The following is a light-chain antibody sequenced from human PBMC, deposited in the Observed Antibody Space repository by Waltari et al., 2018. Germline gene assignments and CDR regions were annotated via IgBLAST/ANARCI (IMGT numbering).Light chain of an antibody. CDR2: HAS. V-gene: IGKV3-20*01. Sequence: IVLTQSPSTLSLSPGERATLSCRASQSVGRFLAWYQQKPGQAPRLLIYHASIRATGIPDRFSGSGSGTDFSLTISGLEPEDFAVYYCQKYVNLPATFGQGTKVEIK. CDR1: QSVGRF. CDR3: QKYVNLPAT. J-gene: IGKJ1*01.